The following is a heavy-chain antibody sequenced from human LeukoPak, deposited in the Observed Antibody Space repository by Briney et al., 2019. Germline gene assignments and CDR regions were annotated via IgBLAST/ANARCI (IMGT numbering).Heavy chain of an antibody. CDR3: ARDRDYYGSGVKDY. J-gene: IGHJ4*02. Sequence: PGGSLRLSCAASGFTFSDYWMSWVRQAPGKGLEWVAVISYDGSNKYYADSVKGRFTISRDNSKNTLYLQMNSLRAEDTAVYYCARDRDYYGSGVKDYWGQGTLVTVSS. CDR1: GFTFSDYW. V-gene: IGHV3-30-3*01. CDR2: ISYDGSNK. D-gene: IGHD3-10*01.